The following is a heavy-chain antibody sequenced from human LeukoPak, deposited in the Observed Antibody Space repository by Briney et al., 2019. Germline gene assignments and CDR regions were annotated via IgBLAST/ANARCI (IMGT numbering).Heavy chain of an antibody. V-gene: IGHV3-33*01. CDR3: ARGGIGEPPHYYYMDV. CDR1: GFTFSSYG. J-gene: IGHJ6*03. Sequence: PGRSLRLSCAASGFTFSSYGMHWVRQAPGKGLEWVAVIWYDGSNKYYADSVKGRFTISRDNSKNTLYLQMNSLRAEDTAVYYCARGGIGEPPHYYYMDVWGKGTTVTVSS. D-gene: IGHD1-26*01. CDR2: IWYDGSNK.